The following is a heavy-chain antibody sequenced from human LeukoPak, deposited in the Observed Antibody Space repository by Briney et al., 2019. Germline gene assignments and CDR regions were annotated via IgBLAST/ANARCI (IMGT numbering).Heavy chain of an antibody. V-gene: IGHV1-2*02. J-gene: IGHJ4*02. CDR2: INPNDGDT. Sequence: ASVKVSCKASGYTFTDYYMHWVRQAPGQGFEWMGWINPNDGDTNYQGRVTMTRDTSISTAHMEVSRLRSDDTAVYYCAGANFLYCSSSTCLFDCWGQGTLVTVSS. CDR3: AGANFLYCSSSTCLFDC. D-gene: IGHD2-2*01. CDR1: GYTFTDYY.